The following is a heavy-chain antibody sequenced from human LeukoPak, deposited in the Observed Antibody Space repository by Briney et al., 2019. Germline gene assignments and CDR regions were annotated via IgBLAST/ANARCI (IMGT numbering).Heavy chain of an antibody. Sequence: ASVKVSCKASGGTFSSYAISWVRQAPGQGLEWMGGIIPIFGTANYAQKFQGRVTITADKSTSTAYMELSSLRSEDTAVYYCARARGGFEYSSSSVFDYWGQGTLVTVSS. CDR2: IIPIFGTA. CDR1: GGTFSSYA. CDR3: ARARGGFEYSSSSVFDY. J-gene: IGHJ4*02. V-gene: IGHV1-69*06. D-gene: IGHD6-6*01.